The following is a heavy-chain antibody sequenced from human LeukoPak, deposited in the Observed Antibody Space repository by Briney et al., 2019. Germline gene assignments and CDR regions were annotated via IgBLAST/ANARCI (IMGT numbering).Heavy chain of an antibody. D-gene: IGHD3-3*01. CDR3: VRFLEWLNAFDI. Sequence: GASVRVSCKASGYTFTRYYMQWGREAPGEGREWMGIINPSGGSTTHAQKFQCRVTMTTDMSTSTFYMELSSLRSEHTAVYYCVRFLEWLNAFDIWGQGTMVTSSS. V-gene: IGHV1-46*03. CDR2: INPSGGST. CDR1: GYTFTRYY. J-gene: IGHJ3*02.